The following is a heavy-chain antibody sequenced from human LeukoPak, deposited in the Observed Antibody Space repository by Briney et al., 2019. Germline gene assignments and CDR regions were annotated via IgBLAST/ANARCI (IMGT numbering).Heavy chain of an antibody. CDR1: GGTFSSYA. V-gene: IGHV1-69*01. Sequence: SVTVSCKASGGTFSSYAISWVRQAPGQGLEWMGGIIPIFGTANYAQKFQGRVTITADESTSTAYMELSSLRSEDTAVYYCAREIVVVPAARDYYYYYGMDVWGQGTTVTVSS. CDR2: IIPIFGTA. J-gene: IGHJ6*02. D-gene: IGHD2-2*01. CDR3: AREIVVVPAARDYYYYYGMDV.